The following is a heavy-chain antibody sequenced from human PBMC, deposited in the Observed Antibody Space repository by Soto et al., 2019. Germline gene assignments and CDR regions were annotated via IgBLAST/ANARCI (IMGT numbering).Heavy chain of an antibody. D-gene: IGHD1-26*01. CDR2: IYYSGST. V-gene: IGHV4-31*03. CDR3: ARIRVGATTRTLDY. Sequence: SETLSLTCTVSGGSISSGGYYWSWIRQHPGKGLEWIGYIYYSGSTYYNPSLKSRVTISVDTSKNQFSLKLSSVTAADTAVYYCARIRVGATTRTLDYWGQGTLVTVSS. J-gene: IGHJ4*02. CDR1: GGSISSGGYY.